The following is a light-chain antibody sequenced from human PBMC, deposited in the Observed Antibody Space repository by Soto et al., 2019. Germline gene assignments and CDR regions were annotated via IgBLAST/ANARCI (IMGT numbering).Light chain of an antibody. V-gene: IGKV1D-16*01. CDR3: QQYYSHPLT. J-gene: IGKJ5*01. CDR2: FAS. Sequence: DIQMTQSPSSLSASVGDRVTITCRASRGIDDRLAWYQQQPEKAPISLIYFASNLQDWVPSRFSGSGSGTEFTLSISNLQPEDFATYYCQQYYSHPLTFGQGTRLDIE. CDR1: RGIDDR.